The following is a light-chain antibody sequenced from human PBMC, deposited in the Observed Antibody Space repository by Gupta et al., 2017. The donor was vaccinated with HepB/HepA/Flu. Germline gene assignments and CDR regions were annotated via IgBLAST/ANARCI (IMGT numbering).Light chain of an antibody. Sequence: IQMTQSPSTLSASIGDRVTISCRASQSISGLLAWYQQKPGKAPKFLIYSASSLQSGVPSRFSGSGSGTDFTLIISSLQSDDFATYYCQQYDDFPWTFGQGTNVEIK. CDR3: QQYDDFPWT. J-gene: IGKJ1*01. CDR1: QSISGL. V-gene: IGKV1-5*03. CDR2: SAS.